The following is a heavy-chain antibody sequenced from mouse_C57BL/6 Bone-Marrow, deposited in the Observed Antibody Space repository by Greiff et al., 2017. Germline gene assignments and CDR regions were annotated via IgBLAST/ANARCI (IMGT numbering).Heavy chain of an antibody. CDR1: GYTFPSYG. CDR2: IYPRSGNT. Sequence: VQLQQSGAELARPGASVKLSCKASGYTFPSYGISWVKQRTGQGLEWIGEIYPRSGNTYYNEKFKGKATLTADKSSSTAYMELRSLTSEDSAVYFCARSDLLRLQVDYWGQGTTLTVSS. V-gene: IGHV1-81*01. D-gene: IGHD3-2*02. CDR3: ARSDLLRLQVDY. J-gene: IGHJ2*01.